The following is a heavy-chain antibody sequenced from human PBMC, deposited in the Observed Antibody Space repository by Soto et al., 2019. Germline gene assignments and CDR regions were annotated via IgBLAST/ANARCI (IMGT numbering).Heavy chain of an antibody. Sequence: QLQLQESGPGLVKPSETLSLTCTVSGGSISSSSYYWGWIRQPPGKGLEWIGSIYYRGSTYYNPSLKSRVTISVDTSKNQFSLKLSSVTAADTAVYYCIGSGNNYDYIWGSYRYTLPGFDYWGQGTLVTVSS. CDR2: IYYRGST. CDR3: IGSGNNYDYIWGSYRYTLPGFDY. V-gene: IGHV4-39*01. CDR1: GGSISSSSYY. D-gene: IGHD3-16*02. J-gene: IGHJ4*02.